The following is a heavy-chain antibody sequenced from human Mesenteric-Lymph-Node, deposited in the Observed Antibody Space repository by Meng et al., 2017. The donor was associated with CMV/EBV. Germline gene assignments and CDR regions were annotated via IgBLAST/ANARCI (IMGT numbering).Heavy chain of an antibody. D-gene: IGHD3-10*01. CDR1: GFTFSTYS. CDR2: ISGSGGST. V-gene: IGHV3-23*01. J-gene: IGHJ4*02. Sequence: GESLKISCAASGFTFSTYSMNWVRQAPGKGLEWVSAISGSGGSTYYADSVKGRFTISRDNSKNTLYLQMNSLRAEDTAVYYCAIRYGGSRITMVREPLDYWGQGTLVTVSS. CDR3: AIRYGGSRITMVREPLDY.